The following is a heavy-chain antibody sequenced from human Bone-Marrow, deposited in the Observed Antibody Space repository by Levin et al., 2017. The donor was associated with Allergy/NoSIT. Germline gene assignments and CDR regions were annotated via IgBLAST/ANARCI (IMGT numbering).Heavy chain of an antibody. J-gene: IGHJ4*02. Sequence: RASVKVSCKASGYTFSSYNIHWVRQAPGQGLEWMGIIVPGGGSTSYAQRFQGRVTMTRDTSASTVYMELSSLRSEDTAVYYCASLVGAICYWGQGSLVTVSS. CDR1: GYTFSSYN. CDR3: ASLVGAICY. V-gene: IGHV1-46*01. CDR2: IVPGGGST. D-gene: IGHD1-26*01.